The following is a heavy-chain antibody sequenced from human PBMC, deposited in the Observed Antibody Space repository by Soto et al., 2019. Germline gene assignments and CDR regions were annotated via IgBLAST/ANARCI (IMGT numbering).Heavy chain of an antibody. CDR2: TWFDGSNK. CDR3: ARRRSTVTTAWFYHAMDV. D-gene: IGHD4-17*01. CDR1: GFTFSDYG. J-gene: IGHJ6*02. Sequence: QVQLVESGGGVVQPGTSLRLSCAASGFTFSDYGMHWVRQAPGKGLEWVAVTWFDGSNKYYADSVKGRFTISRDNSKNTVDLQMDRLRADDTAVYYCARRRSTVTTAWFYHAMDVWGQGTTVTVSS. V-gene: IGHV3-33*01.